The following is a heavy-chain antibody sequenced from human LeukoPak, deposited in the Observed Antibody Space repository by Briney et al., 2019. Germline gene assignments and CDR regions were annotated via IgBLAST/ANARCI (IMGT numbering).Heavy chain of an antibody. CDR1: GGSISSYY. J-gene: IGHJ5*02. D-gene: IGHD3-10*01. Sequence: PSQTLSLTCTVSGGSISSYYWSWIRQPPGKGLEWIGYIYYSGSTNYNPSLKSRVTISVDTSKNQFSLKLSSVTAADTAVYYCARDLGSYYGSGSWFDPWGQGTLVTVSS. V-gene: IGHV4-59*01. CDR2: IYYSGST. CDR3: ARDLGSYYGSGSWFDP.